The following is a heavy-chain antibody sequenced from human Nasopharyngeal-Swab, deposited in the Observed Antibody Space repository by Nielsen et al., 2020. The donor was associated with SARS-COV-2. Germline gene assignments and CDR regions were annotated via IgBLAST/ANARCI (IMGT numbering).Heavy chain of an antibody. Sequence: GGSLRLSCAASGFTFSSYSMNWVRPAPGKGLEWVSYISSSSSTIYYADSVKGRFTISRDNAKNSLYLQMNSLRDEDTAVYYCARDPSGQRRYFDWTDAFDIWGQGTMVTVSS. CDR2: ISSSSSTI. V-gene: IGHV3-48*02. J-gene: IGHJ3*02. CDR1: GFTFSSYS. CDR3: ARDPSGQRRYFDWTDAFDI. D-gene: IGHD3-9*01.